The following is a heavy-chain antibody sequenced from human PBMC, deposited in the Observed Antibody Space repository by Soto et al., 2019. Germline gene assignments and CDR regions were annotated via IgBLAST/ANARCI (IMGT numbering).Heavy chain of an antibody. J-gene: IGHJ5*02. CDR1: GYTFTGYY. CDR2: INPNSGGT. D-gene: IGHD6-13*01. Sequence: SVKVSCRASGYTFTGYYMHWVRQAPVQGLEWMGWINPNSGGTNYAQKFQGRVTMTRDTSISTAYMELSRLRSDDTAVYYCARNANERYSSSWYPQNWFDPWGQGTLVTVYS. CDR3: ARNANERYSSSWYPQNWFDP. V-gene: IGHV1-2*02.